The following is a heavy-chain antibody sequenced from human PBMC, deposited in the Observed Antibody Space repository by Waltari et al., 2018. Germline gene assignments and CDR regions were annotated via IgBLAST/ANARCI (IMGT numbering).Heavy chain of an antibody. CDR3: ARPYCSSTSCNPGGYYGMDV. Sequence: QVQLVQSGAEVKKPGSSVKVSCKASGGTFSSYAISWVRQAPGQGLEWMGGIIPIFGTANYAQKFQGRFTITADESTSTAYMELSSLRSEDTAVYYCARPYCSSTSCNPGGYYGMDVWGQGTTVTVSS. CDR1: GGTFSSYA. D-gene: IGHD2-2*01. V-gene: IGHV1-69*01. J-gene: IGHJ6*02. CDR2: IIPIFGTA.